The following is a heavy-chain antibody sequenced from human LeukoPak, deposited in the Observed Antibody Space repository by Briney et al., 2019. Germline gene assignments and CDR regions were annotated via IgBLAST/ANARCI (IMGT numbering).Heavy chain of an antibody. CDR3: AKTTGKLEPRERYYYYYYMDV. J-gene: IGHJ6*03. CDR2: IYYSGST. CDR1: GGSISSYY. Sequence: SETLSLTCTVSGGSISSYYWSWIRQPPGKGLEWIGYIYYSGSTNYNPSLKSRVTISVDTSKNQFSLKLSSVTAADTAVYYCAKTTGKLEPRERYYYYYYMDVWGKGTTVTVSS. V-gene: IGHV4-59*01. D-gene: IGHD1-1*01.